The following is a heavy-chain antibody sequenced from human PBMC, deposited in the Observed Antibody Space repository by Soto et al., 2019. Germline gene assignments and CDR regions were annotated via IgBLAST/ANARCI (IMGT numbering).Heavy chain of an antibody. V-gene: IGHV4-4*02. CDR1: GGSINSPNW. CDR3: GRAYSSGSPIDS. J-gene: IGHJ4*02. D-gene: IGHD6-19*01. Sequence: QVQLQESGPGLVKPSGTLSLTCAVSGGSINSPNWWNWVRQPPGKGLEWIGEIHHSGSFNYNPSLKSRLTLSVDKSKNELSLKLNSVTAADTAVYYCGRAYSSGSPIDSWGQGTLVTVSS. CDR2: IHHSGSF.